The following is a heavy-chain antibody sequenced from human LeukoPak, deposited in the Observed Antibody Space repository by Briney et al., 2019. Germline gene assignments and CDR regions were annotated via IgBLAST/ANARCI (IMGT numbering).Heavy chain of an antibody. Sequence: ASVKVSCKAPGYTFSSYGISWVRQAPGQGLEWMGWISAYSGNTHYAQKFQGRVTMTTDTSTSTAYMELRSLRSDDTAVYYCARDTGSGYPYWGQGTLVTVSS. CDR3: ARDTGSGYPY. V-gene: IGHV1-18*01. D-gene: IGHD3-22*01. CDR1: GYTFSSYG. J-gene: IGHJ4*02. CDR2: ISAYSGNT.